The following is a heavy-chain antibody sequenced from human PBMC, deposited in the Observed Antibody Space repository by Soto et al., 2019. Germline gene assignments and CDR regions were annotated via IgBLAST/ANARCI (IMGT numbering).Heavy chain of an antibody. D-gene: IGHD2-2*01. J-gene: IGHJ6*02. V-gene: IGHV3-64D*08. Sequence: GGSLRLSCSASGFTFSSYAMHWVRQAPGKGLEYVSAISSNGGSTYYADSVKGRFTISRDNSKNTLYLQMSSLRAEDTAVYYCVKDQGCSSTSCYVGYYGMDVWGQGTTVTVSS. CDR1: GFTFSSYA. CDR3: VKDQGCSSTSCYVGYYGMDV. CDR2: ISSNGGST.